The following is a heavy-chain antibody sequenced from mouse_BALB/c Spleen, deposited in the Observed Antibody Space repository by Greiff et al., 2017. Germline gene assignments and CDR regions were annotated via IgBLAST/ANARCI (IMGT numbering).Heavy chain of an antibody. D-gene: IGHD2-1*01. Sequence: QVQLKESAAELARPGASVKMSCKASGYTFTSYTMHWVKQRPGQGLEWIGYINPSSGYTEYNQKFKDKTTLTADKSSSTAYMQLSSLTSEDSAVYYCARDGNYYAMDYWGQGTSVTVSS. V-gene: IGHV1-4*02. CDR1: GYTFTSYT. J-gene: IGHJ4*01. CDR2: INPSSGYT. CDR3: ARDGNYYAMDY.